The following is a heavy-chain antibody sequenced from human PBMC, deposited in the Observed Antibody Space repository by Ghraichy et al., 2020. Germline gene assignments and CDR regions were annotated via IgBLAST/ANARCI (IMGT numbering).Heavy chain of an antibody. V-gene: IGHV3-7*01. CDR1: GFTFSRFW. D-gene: IGHD3-10*01. CDR3: ASGGHVDY. Sequence: GGSLRLSCAASGFTFSRFWVTWVRQAPGKGLEWVANIKEDGSEKNYVDSVEGRFTISRDNAKNSLYLQMNSLRAEDTAVYYCASGGHVDYCGQGTLVTVSS. CDR2: IKEDGSEK. J-gene: IGHJ4*02.